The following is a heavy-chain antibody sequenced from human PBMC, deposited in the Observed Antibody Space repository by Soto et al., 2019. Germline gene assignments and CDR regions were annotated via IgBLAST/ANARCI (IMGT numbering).Heavy chain of an antibody. CDR1: GFIVSTNY. D-gene: IGHD1-26*01. CDR2: IYSGGST. J-gene: IGHJ6*02. CDR3: ALRSGSHG. V-gene: IGHV3-53*01. Sequence: EVQLVESGGGLIQPGGSLKLACAASGFIVSTNYMSWVRQAPGKGLEWLSVIYSGGSTYYADSVKGRFTISRDDSKNTLYLNMNSLRAEDTAVYYCALRSGSHGWGQGTTVTVSS.